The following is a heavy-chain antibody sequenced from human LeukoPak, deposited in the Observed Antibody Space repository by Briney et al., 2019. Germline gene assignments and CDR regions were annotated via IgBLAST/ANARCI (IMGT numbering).Heavy chain of an antibody. V-gene: IGHV4-34*01. CDR2: INHSGST. CDR1: GFSFSGYY. J-gene: IGHJ4*02. D-gene: IGHD6-19*01. Sequence: GSLRLSRTASGFSFSGYYWSWIRQPPGKGLEWIGEINHSGSTNYNPSLKSRVTISVDTSKNQFSLKLSSVTAADTAVYYCARGRRRIAVAGTGKNFDYWGQGTLVTVSS. CDR3: ARGRRRIAVAGTGKNFDY.